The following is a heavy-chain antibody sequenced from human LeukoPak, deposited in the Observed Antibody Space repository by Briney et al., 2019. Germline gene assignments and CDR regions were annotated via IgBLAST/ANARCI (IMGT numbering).Heavy chain of an antibody. CDR3: AREGSSSYNEAFDI. J-gene: IGHJ3*02. CDR1: GFTFSSYW. D-gene: IGHD6-13*01. CDR2: INSDGSST. Sequence: GGSLRLSCAASGFTFSSYWMHWVRQAPGKGLVWVSRINSDGSSTSYADSVKGRFTISRDNAKNTLYLQMNSLRAEDTAVYYCAREGSSSYNEAFDIRGQGTMVTVSS. V-gene: IGHV3-74*01.